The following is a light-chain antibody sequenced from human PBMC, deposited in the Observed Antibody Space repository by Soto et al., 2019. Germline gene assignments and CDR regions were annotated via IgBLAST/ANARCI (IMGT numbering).Light chain of an antibody. J-gene: IGKJ3*01. CDR1: QGIRFD. V-gene: IGKV1-6*02. CDR3: LQDYNYPRT. Sequence: QMTQFPSSLSASVGDTVTITCRASQGIRFDLAWYQQKPGKAPNLLIYGASTLQTGVPSRFGGSGSGTVFTLTISSLQPEDFATYYCLQDYNYPRTFGPGTKVDIK. CDR2: GAS.